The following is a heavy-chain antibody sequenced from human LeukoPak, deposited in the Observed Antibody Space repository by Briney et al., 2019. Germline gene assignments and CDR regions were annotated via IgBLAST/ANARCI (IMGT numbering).Heavy chain of an antibody. CDR3: AKGSNNWNYAYFDN. CDR1: AFTFSGYV. V-gene: IGHV3-23*01. J-gene: IGHJ4*02. CDR2: ISGGGTTT. Sequence: GGSLRLSCAASAFTFSGYVMSWVRQAPGKGLEWVSSISGGGTTTYYADSVKGRFTISRDTSKTTLYLQMNSLSAEDTAVYYCAKGSNNWNYAYFDNWGQGTLVTVSS. D-gene: IGHD1-7*01.